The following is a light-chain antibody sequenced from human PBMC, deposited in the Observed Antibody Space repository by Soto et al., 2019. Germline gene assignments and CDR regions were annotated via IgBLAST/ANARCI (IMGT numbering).Light chain of an antibody. CDR1: QGISNY. CDR3: QKYDSAPWT. J-gene: IGKJ1*01. Sequence: DIQMTQSPSSLSASVRDRVTITCRASQGISNYLACYQQKPGKVPKLLIYAASTLQSGVPSRISGSGSGTDFTLTISSLQPEDVATYYCQKYDSAPWTFGQGTKVEIK. CDR2: AAS. V-gene: IGKV1-27*01.